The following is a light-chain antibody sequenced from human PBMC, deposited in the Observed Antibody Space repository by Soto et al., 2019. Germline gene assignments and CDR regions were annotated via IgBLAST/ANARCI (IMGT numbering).Light chain of an antibody. V-gene: IGKV1-5*03. CDR3: QQYHIYSST. CDR1: QDIGTW. CDR2: MAS. Sequence: IQMTQSPSTLSASVGDRVTITCRASQDIGTWLAWYQQKPEKAPKVLIYMASYLQSGVPSRLSASGSGTEFSLTITSLQADDFATYYCQQYHIYSSTFGQGTKVDIK. J-gene: IGKJ1*01.